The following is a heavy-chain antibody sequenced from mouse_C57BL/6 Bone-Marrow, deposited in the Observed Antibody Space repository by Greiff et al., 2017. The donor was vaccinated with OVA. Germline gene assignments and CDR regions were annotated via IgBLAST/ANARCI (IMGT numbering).Heavy chain of an antibody. CDR2: INPNNGGT. CDR1: GYTFTDYY. Sequence: EVQLQQSGPELVKPGASVKISCKASGYTFTDYYMNWVKQSHGKSLEWIGDINPNNGGTSYNQKFKGKATLTVDKSSSTAYMELRSLTSEDSAVYYCARKWSLLREFDYWGQGTTLTVSS. D-gene: IGHD2-1*01. V-gene: IGHV1-26*01. J-gene: IGHJ2*01. CDR3: ARKWSLLREFDY.